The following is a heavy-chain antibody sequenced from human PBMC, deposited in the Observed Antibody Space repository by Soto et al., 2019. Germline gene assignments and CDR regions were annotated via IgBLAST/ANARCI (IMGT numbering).Heavy chain of an antibody. J-gene: IGHJ6*02. Sequence: QVQVVQSGDEVKETGASVRVSCKTSGYSFTDYGISWVRQAPGQGLEWMGWISGYNGTTKYAQKVQGRVTMTTDTATCTGYMEVRRLRCDDAAIYYCARDAPPPELRLLELHNHPYHGMDVWAQETTVPVSS. V-gene: IGHV1-18*01. CDR1: GYSFTDYG. CDR2: ISGYNGTT. D-gene: IGHD3-3*01. CDR3: ARDAPPPELRLLELHNHPYHGMDV.